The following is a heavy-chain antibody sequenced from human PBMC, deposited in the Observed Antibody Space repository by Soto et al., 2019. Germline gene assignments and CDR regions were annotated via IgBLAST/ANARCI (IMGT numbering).Heavy chain of an antibody. CDR2: INHSGST. J-gene: IGHJ3*01. CDR3: ARVRARLLSHAFDF. Sequence: QVQLQQWGAGLLTPSETLSLTCAVYGGSFTDYYWTWIRQPPGKGLEWIGEINHSGSTNYNPSLKNRVTISLDTSKNQFSLKVNSVTAADTAVYFCARVRARLLSHAFDFWGQGTLVTVSS. CDR1: GGSFTDYY. D-gene: IGHD3-16*02. V-gene: IGHV4-34*01.